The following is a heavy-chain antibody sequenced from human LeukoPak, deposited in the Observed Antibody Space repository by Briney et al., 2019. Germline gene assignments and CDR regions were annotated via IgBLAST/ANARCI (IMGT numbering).Heavy chain of an antibody. J-gene: IGHJ4*02. D-gene: IGHD6-6*01. CDR3: ARYFRIAASIDY. CDR2: IYYSGST. V-gene: IGHV4-39*01. Sequence: KPSETLSLTCTVSGGSISSSSYYWGWIRPPPGKGLGWIGSIYYSGSTYYNPSLKSRVTISVDTSKNQFSLKLSSVTAADTAVYYCARYFRIAASIDYWGQGTLVTVSS. CDR1: GGSISSSSYY.